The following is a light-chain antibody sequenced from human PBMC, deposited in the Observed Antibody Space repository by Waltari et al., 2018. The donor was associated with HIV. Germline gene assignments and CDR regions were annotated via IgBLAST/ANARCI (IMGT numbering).Light chain of an antibody. CDR2: WAS. V-gene: IGKV4-1*01. Sequence: DLVITQSTDSLSVSLGERAAINCKSSQSVLYSSNNKNYLAWYQQTPGQPPKLLFYWASTRASGVPDRFSGSGSGADFTLTISSLQAEDVAVYYCQQYYSTPLTFGGGTKVEIK. CDR3: QQYYSTPLT. J-gene: IGKJ4*01. CDR1: QSVLYSSNNKNY.